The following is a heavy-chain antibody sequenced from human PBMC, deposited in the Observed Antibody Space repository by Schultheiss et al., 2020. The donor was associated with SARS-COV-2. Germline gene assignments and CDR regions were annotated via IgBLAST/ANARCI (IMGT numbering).Heavy chain of an antibody. CDR3: ARSGCSSTSCPYYYYYGMDV. Sequence: ASVKVSCKASGYTFTSYYMHWVRQAPGQGLEWMGIINPSGGSTSYAQKFQGRVTMTRDTSTSTVYMELSSLRSEDTAVYYCARSGCSSTSCPYYYYYGMDVWGQGTTVTVSS. CDR2: INPSGGST. V-gene: IGHV1-46*01. D-gene: IGHD2-2*01. CDR1: GYTFTSYY. J-gene: IGHJ6*02.